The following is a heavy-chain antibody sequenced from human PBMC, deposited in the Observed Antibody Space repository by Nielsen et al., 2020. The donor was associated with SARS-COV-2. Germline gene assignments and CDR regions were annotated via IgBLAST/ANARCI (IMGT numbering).Heavy chain of an antibody. Sequence: GESLKISCQGSGFNFATYWIAWVRQMPGKGLEWMGVVYPGDSDTRYSPSFKGQVIISFDKSITTAYLQWNSLRAADSAMYYCARLQSSTGGGMDVWGQGTAVTVSS. CDR3: ARLQSSTGGGMDV. J-gene: IGHJ6*02. D-gene: IGHD6-13*01. CDR2: VYPGDSDT. CDR1: GFNFATYW. V-gene: IGHV5-51*01.